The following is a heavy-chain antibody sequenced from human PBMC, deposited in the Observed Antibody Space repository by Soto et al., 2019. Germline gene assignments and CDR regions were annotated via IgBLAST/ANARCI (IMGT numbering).Heavy chain of an antibody. CDR1: GYTFTGYY. V-gene: IGHV1-2*04. D-gene: IGHD3-22*01. Sequence: ASVKVSCKASGYTFTGYYMHWVRQAPGQGLEWMGWINPNSGGTNYAQKFQGWVTMTRDTSISTAYMELSRLRSDDTAVYYCARETDYYDSSGTNAFDIWGQGTMVTVS. CDR2: INPNSGGT. CDR3: ARETDYYDSSGTNAFDI. J-gene: IGHJ3*02.